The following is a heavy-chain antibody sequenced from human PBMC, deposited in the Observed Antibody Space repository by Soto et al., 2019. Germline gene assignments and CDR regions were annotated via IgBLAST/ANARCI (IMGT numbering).Heavy chain of an antibody. D-gene: IGHD1-20*01. J-gene: IGHJ6*02. Sequence: GESLKISCKTSVYKFPNYWIGWLRQMPGKGLEWMGIIYPGDSDIRYGPSFQGQVTISADKSISTAYLQWSSLKASDTAIYYCARHYATEITVHGMDVWGQGTTVTVSS. V-gene: IGHV5-51*01. CDR2: IYPGDSDI. CDR3: ARHYATEITVHGMDV. CDR1: VYKFPNYW.